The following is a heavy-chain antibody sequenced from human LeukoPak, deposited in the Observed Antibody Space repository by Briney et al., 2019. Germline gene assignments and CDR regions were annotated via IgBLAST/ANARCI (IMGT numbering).Heavy chain of an antibody. CDR1: GFTFSSYW. CDR2: IASDGSST. V-gene: IGHV3-74*01. Sequence: GGSLRLSCAASGFTFSSYWMNWVRQAPGKGLVWVSRIASDGSSTTYADSVKGRFSISKDNAKNTLYLQMNSLRVEDTAVYYCARGRPHGNDYWGQGTLVTVSS. J-gene: IGHJ4*02. D-gene: IGHD4-23*01. CDR3: ARGRPHGNDY.